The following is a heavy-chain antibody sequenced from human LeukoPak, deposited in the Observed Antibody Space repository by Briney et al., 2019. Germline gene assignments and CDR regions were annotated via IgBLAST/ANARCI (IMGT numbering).Heavy chain of an antibody. CDR3: AKDIIGVWGGYVSSYYGMDV. J-gene: IGHJ6*02. Sequence: QPGGSLRLSCAASGFTFDDYTMHWVRQAPGKGLEWVSLISWDGGSTYYADSVKGRFTISRDNSKNSLYLQMNSLRTEDTALYYCAKDIIGVWGGYVSSYYGMDVWGQGTTVTVSS. V-gene: IGHV3-43*01. CDR1: GFTFDDYT. D-gene: IGHD5-12*01. CDR2: ISWDGGST.